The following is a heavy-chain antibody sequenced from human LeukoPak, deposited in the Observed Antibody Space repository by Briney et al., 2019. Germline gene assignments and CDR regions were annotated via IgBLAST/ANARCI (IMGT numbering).Heavy chain of an antibody. Sequence: GRSLRLSCAASGFTFSSYAMSWVRQAPGKGPEWVSTISIDGGRTYYADSVKGRFTVSRDNSKNTLYLQMNSLRAEDTAVYYCAKIQGYLDYWGQGTLVTVSS. CDR2: ISIDGGRT. CDR1: GFTFSSYA. J-gene: IGHJ4*02. CDR3: AKIQGYLDY. V-gene: IGHV3-23*01.